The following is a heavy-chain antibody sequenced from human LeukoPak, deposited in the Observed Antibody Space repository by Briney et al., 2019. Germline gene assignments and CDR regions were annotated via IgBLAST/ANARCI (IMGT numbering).Heavy chain of an antibody. V-gene: IGHV4-31*03. CDR2: IYYSGST. J-gene: IGHJ6*03. Sequence: SETLSLTCTVSGGSISSGGYYWSWIRQHPGKGLEWIGYIYYSGSTYYDPSLKSRVTISVDTSKNQFSLKLSSVTAADTAVYYCARDRGAEDGYNLHYYYYMDVWGTGTTVTVSS. CDR3: ARDRGAEDGYNLHYYYYMDV. D-gene: IGHD5-24*01. CDR1: GGSISSGGYY.